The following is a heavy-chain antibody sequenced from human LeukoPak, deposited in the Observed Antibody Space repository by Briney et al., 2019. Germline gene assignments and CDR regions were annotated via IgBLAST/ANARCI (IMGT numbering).Heavy chain of an antibody. J-gene: IGHJ3*02. Sequence: SQTLSLTCALSGDSVSSNSVAWNWIRQSPSRGLEWLVRTYYRSKWYNDYAVSVKSRITINPDTSKNQFSLHLNSVTPEDTAVYYCVRDSDADRDAFDIWGQGTMVTVSS. CDR1: GDSVSSNSVA. CDR2: TYYRSKWYN. V-gene: IGHV6-1*01. CDR3: VRDSDADRDAFDI.